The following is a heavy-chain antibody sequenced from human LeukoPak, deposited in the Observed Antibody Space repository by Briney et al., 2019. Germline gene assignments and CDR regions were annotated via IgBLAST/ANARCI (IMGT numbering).Heavy chain of an antibody. CDR1: GGSISSYY. J-gene: IGHJ4*02. D-gene: IGHD3-22*01. CDR2: IYYSGST. CDR3: ASSDDSSGSPFDY. Sequence: SETLSLTCTVSGGSISSYYWSWIRQPPGKGLEWIGYIYYSGSTNYNPSLKSRVTISVDTSKNQFSLKLSSVTAADTAVYYCASSDDSSGSPFDYWGQGTLVTFSS. V-gene: IGHV4-59*01.